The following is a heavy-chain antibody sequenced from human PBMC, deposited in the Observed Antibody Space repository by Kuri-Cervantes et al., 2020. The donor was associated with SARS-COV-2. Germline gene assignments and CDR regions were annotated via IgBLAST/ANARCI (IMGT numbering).Heavy chain of an antibody. CDR2: FDGEGGET. V-gene: IGHV1-24*01. CDR1: GYTLTELS. Sequence: ASVNVSRKDCGYTLTELSIHWVRQAPGEGLEWMGNFDGEGGETIYAQKFQDRVTVSGDTSSDTSYMELSSLRYDDTAVYYCATGEPGPPHLQIARRPDFNSWGQGTLVTVSS. CDR3: ATGEPGPPHLQIARRPDFNS. J-gene: IGHJ4*02. D-gene: IGHD1-26*01.